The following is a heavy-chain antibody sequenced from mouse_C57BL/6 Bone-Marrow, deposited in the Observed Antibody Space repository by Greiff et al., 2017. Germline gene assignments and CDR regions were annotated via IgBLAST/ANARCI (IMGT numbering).Heavy chain of an antibody. CDR1: GYTFTSYG. D-gene: IGHD2-10*01. CDR2: IYPRSGNT. CDR3: ARILPYYCAMDY. J-gene: IGHJ4*01. Sequence: QVQLQQSGAELVRPGASVKLSCKASGYTFTSYGISWVKQRTGQGLEWIGEIYPRSGNTYYNEKFKGKATLTADKSSSTAYMELRSLTSEDSAVYYCARILPYYCAMDYWGQGTSVTVSS. V-gene: IGHV1-81*01.